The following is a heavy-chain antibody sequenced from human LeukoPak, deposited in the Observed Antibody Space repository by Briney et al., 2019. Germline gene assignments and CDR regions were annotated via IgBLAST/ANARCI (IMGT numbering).Heavy chain of an antibody. CDR3: ARVDCSSTSCSVLDYYYGMDV. J-gene: IGHJ6*02. V-gene: IGHV4-61*05. CDR2: IYYSGST. CDR1: GGSISSSSHS. Sequence: PSETLSLTCTVSGGSISSSSHSWGWIRQPPGKGLEWIGYIYYSGSTNYNPSLKSRVTISVDTSKNQFSLKLSSVTAADTAVYYCARVDCSSTSCSVLDYYYGMDVWGQGTTVTVSS. D-gene: IGHD2-2*01.